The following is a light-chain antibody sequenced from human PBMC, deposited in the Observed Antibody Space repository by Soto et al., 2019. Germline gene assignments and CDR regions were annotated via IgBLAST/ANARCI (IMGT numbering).Light chain of an antibody. CDR2: GAS. CDR1: QSVSSN. J-gene: IGKJ1*01. CDR3: QQYNNWPPWT. Sequence: EIVMMQSPATLSVSPGERATLSCRASQSVSSNLAWYQQKPGQAPRLLIYGASTRATGIPARFSGSGSGTEFTLTISSLQSEDFAVYYCQQYNNWPPWTFGQGTMVDIK. V-gene: IGKV3-15*01.